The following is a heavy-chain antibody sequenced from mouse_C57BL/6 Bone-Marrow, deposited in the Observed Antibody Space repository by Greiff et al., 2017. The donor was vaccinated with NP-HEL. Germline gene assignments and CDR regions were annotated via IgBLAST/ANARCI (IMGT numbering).Heavy chain of an antibody. CDR1: GYTFTDYE. Sequence: VQLVESGAELVRPGASVTLSCKASGYTFTDYEMHWVKQTPVHGLEWIGAIDPETGGTAYNQKFKGKAILTADKSSSTAYMELRSLTSEDSAVYYCTNYDYPDYWGQGTTLTVSS. J-gene: IGHJ2*01. CDR3: TNYDYPDY. D-gene: IGHD2-4*01. CDR2: IDPETGGT. V-gene: IGHV1-15*01.